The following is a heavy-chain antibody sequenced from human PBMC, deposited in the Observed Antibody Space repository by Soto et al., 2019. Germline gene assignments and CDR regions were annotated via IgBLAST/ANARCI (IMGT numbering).Heavy chain of an antibody. J-gene: IGHJ4*02. CDR3: AAAKFGAYFHSY. D-gene: IGHD4-17*01. CDR1: GFTFSGYW. CDR2: INMDGTTT. Sequence: EVQLVESGGGLVQPGGSLRLSCAASGFTFSGYWMHWVRQAPGKGLVWVSRINMDGTTTNYADSVRGRFTISRDNAKNTVYLQMTSLRAEDTAVYYCAAAKFGAYFHSYWGQGALVTVSS. V-gene: IGHV3-74*01.